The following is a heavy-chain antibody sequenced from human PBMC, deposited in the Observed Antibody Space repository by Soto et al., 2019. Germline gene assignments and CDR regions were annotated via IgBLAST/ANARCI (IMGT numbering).Heavy chain of an antibody. CDR1: GDSISSADYY. CDR3: ARDLWVEPELYYYGMDV. V-gene: IGHV4-30-4*01. J-gene: IGHJ6*02. D-gene: IGHD1-1*01. Sequence: SETLSLTCSVSGDSISSADYYWSWIRQTPGKGLEWIGHIFYSGTTYYNPSLKSRLTISVDTSKNHFSLRLTSVTAADTAVYYCARDLWVEPELYYYGMDVWGQGTTVTVSS. CDR2: IFYSGTT.